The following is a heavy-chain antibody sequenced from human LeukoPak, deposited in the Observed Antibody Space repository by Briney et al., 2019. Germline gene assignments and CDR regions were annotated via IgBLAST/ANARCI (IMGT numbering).Heavy chain of an antibody. D-gene: IGHD5-12*01. CDR1: SASISSSYW. CDR2: IYHSGTT. CDR3: ARGRYRGLEN. J-gene: IGHJ4*02. V-gene: IGHV4-4*02. Sequence: SETLSLTRTVSSASISSSYWWTWVRQPPGKGLEWIGEIYHSGTTHYNPSLKSRLTISVDKSKNQFSLKLNSVTAADTAVYYCARGRYRGLENWGQGTLVTVSS.